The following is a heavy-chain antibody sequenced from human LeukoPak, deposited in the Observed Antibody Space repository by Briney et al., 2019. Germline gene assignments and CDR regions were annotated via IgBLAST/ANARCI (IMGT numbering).Heavy chain of an antibody. J-gene: IGHJ4*02. CDR2: INHSGST. CDR1: GGSFSGYY. D-gene: IGHD1-26*01. CDR3: ASLSGYLDY. V-gene: IGHV4-34*01. Sequence: PSETLSLTCAVYGGSFSGYYWSWIRQPPGKGLEWIGEINHSGSTNYNPSRKSRVTISVDTSKNQFSLKLSSVTAADTAVYYCASLSGYLDYWGQGTLVTVSS.